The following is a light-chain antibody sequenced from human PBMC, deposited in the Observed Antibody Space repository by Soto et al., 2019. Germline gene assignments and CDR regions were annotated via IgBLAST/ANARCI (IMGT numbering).Light chain of an antibody. CDR2: RNT. CDR3: LSYDSSLSGVV. V-gene: IGLV1-40*01. J-gene: IGLJ2*01. CDR1: SSNIGAGYD. Sequence: QSVLTQPPSVSGAPGQGVTISCTGSSSNIGAGYDVHWYRQLPGTAPRLLIYRNTNRPSGVPDRFFGSKSGTSASLAITGLQAEDDADYYCLSYDSSLSGVVFGGGTKLTVL.